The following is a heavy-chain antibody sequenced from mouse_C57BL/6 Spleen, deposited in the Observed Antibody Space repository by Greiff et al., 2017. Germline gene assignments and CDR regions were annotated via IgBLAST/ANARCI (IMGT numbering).Heavy chain of an antibody. CDR1: GFSLTSYG. CDR3: ARKAYYSNAMDY. Sequence: VKLMESGPGLVQPSQSLSITCTVSGFSLTSYGVHWVRQSPGKGLEWLGVIWSGGSTDYNAAFISRLSISKDNSKSQVFFKMNSLQADDTAIYYCARKAYYSNAMDYWGQGTSVTVAS. D-gene: IGHD2-5*01. V-gene: IGHV2-2*01. CDR2: IWSGGST. J-gene: IGHJ4*01.